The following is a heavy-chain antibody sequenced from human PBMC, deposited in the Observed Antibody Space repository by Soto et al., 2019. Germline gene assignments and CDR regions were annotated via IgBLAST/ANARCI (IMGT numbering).Heavy chain of an antibody. V-gene: IGHV3-48*01. Sequence: GGSLRLSCAASGFTFSSYSMNWVRQAPGKGLEWVSYISSSSSTIYYADSVKGRFTISRDNAKNSLYLQMNSLRAEDTAVYYCAREAPTYGGKPTPPDAFDIWGQGTMVTVSS. CDR2: ISSSSSTI. CDR1: GFTFSSYS. CDR3: AREAPTYGGKPTPPDAFDI. D-gene: IGHD4-17*01. J-gene: IGHJ3*02.